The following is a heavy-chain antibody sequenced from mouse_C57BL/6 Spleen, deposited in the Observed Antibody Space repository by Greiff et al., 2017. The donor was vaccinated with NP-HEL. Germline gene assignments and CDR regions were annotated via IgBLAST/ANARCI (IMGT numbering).Heavy chain of an antibody. D-gene: IGHD1-1*01. CDR3: ARHEGKIDYGSSWFAY. V-gene: IGHV1-62-2*01. CDR1: GYTFTEYT. Sequence: VKLQESGAELVKPGASVKLSCKASGYTFTEYTIHWVKQRSGQGLEWIGWFYPGSGSIKYNEKFKDKATLTADKSSSTVYMELSRLTSEDSAVYFCARHEGKIDYGSSWFAYWGQGTLVTVSA. J-gene: IGHJ3*01. CDR2: FYPGSGSI.